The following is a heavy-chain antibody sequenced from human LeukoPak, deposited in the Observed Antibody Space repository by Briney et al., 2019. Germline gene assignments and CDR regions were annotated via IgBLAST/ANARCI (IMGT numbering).Heavy chain of an antibody. V-gene: IGHV1-45*02. CDR3: ARSDPEGYGMDV. CDR1: GYTFTYRY. J-gene: IGHJ6*02. CDR2: ITPFNGNT. D-gene: IGHD1-14*01. Sequence: ASVKVSCKASGYTFTYRYLHWVRQAPGKALEWMGWITPFNGNTNYAQKFQDRVTITRDRSMSTAYMELSSLRSEDTAMYYCARSDPEGYGMDVWGQGTTVTVSS.